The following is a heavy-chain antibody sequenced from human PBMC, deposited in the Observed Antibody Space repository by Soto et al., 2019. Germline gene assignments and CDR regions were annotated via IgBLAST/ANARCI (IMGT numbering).Heavy chain of an antibody. J-gene: IGHJ4*02. V-gene: IGHV1-18*01. Sequence: QVQLVQSGAEVKKPGASVTVSCKASGYTFTSYGISWVRQAPGQGLEWMGRISAYNGNTNYAQKPQGRVTMNTDTSPSPAYMELRSLRSDDTAVYYCARRVYSRSPLPVDYWGQGTLVTVSS. CDR1: GYTFTSYG. CDR3: ARRVYSRSPLPVDY. D-gene: IGHD6-13*01. CDR2: ISAYNGNT.